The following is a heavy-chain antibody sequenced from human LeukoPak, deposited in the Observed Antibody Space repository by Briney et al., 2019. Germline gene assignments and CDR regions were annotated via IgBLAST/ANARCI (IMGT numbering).Heavy chain of an antibody. CDR1: GGTISSSNW. Sequence: SETLSLTCAVSGGTISSSNWWSWVRQPPGKGLEWIGEIYHSGSTNYNPSLKSGVTISVDKSKNQFSLKLSSVTAADTAVYYCARAHFPLQQLVPNFDYWGQGALVTVSS. V-gene: IGHV4-4*02. D-gene: IGHD6-13*01. CDR3: ARAHFPLQQLVPNFDY. J-gene: IGHJ4*02. CDR2: IYHSGST.